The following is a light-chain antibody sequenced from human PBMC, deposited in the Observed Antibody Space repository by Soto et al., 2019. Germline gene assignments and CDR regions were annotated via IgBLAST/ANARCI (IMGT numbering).Light chain of an antibody. CDR1: QSVSSSY. V-gene: IGKV3-20*01. Sequence: TGLTQLPGTLSLSPGERANISCSASQSVSSSYLAWYQQKPGQAPRLLIYGASSRATGIPDRFSGSGSGTDFTLTISRLEPEEFAVYYCQQYGSSPTWTFGQGTKVDIK. CDR3: QQYGSSPTWT. J-gene: IGKJ1*01. CDR2: GAS.